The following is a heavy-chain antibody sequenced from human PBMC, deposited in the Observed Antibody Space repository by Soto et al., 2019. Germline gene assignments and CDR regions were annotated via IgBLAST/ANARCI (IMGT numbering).Heavy chain of an antibody. CDR3: ARGVSAGVDY. J-gene: IGHJ4*02. D-gene: IGHD1-26*01. V-gene: IGHV1-8*01. CDR2: MQPSTGRT. CDR1: GYSFTSLD. Sequence: AAVKVSCKASGYSFTSLDINWVRQTAGQGLEWMGWMQPSTGRTGYAQKFQGRVTMTRDTSINTAYMELTTLTSDDTAFYYCARGVSAGVDYWGQGTLVTVSS.